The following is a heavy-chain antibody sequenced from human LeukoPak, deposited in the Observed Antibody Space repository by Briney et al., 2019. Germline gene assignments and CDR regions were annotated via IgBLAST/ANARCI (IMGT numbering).Heavy chain of an antibody. V-gene: IGHV4-39*01. CDR3: ATQGESGIPFDY. CDR1: GGSISSSSYY. D-gene: IGHD3-10*01. J-gene: IGHJ4*02. Sequence: PSETLSLTCTVSGGSISSSSYYWGWIRQPPGTGLEWIGSIYYSGSTYYNPSLKSRVTISVDTSKNQFPLKLSSVTAADTAVYYCATQGESGIPFDYWGQGTLVTVSS. CDR2: IYYSGST.